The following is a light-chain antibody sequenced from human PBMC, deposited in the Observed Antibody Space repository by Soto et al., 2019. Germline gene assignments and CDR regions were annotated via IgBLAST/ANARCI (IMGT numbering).Light chain of an antibody. Sequence: QSVLTQPPSVSATPGQKVTISCSGSSSNIGNNFVSWYQQLPGTVPKLLIYDNDRRPSGIPDRFSGSKSGTSATLGITGLQTGDEADYYCGTWDSSLSEDVFGTGTKLTVL. CDR1: SSNIGNNF. CDR2: DND. V-gene: IGLV1-51*01. CDR3: GTWDSSLSEDV. J-gene: IGLJ1*01.